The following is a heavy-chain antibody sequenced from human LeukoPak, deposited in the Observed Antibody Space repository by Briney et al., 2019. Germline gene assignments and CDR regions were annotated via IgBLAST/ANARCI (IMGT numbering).Heavy chain of an antibody. V-gene: IGHV4-4*02. D-gene: IGHD3-22*01. J-gene: IGHJ5*02. CDR2: IYYSGST. Sequence: PSGPLSLICAVSGGPLSSSNWWSWVRPPPGKGLEWIWDIYYSGSTNYNPSLKSRVTISVNKSKNQCSRKLSSVTAADTAVYYCARAGITMIVVGNWFEPWGEGTLVTVSP. CDR3: ARAGITMIVVGNWFEP. CDR1: GGPLSSSNW.